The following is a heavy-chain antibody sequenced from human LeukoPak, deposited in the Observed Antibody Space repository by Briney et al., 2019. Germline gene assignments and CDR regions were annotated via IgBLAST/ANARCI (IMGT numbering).Heavy chain of an antibody. D-gene: IGHD3-10*01. CDR1: GGSISSYY. CDR2: IYYSGST. J-gene: IGHJ4*02. CDR3: ARDLGVRGAKYYFDY. V-gene: IGHV4-59*01. Sequence: SETLSLTCTVSGGSISSYYWSWIRQPPGKGLEWIGYIYYSGSTNYNPSLKSRVTISVDTSKNQFSLKLSSVTAADTAVYYCARDLGVRGAKYYFDYWGQGTLVTVSS.